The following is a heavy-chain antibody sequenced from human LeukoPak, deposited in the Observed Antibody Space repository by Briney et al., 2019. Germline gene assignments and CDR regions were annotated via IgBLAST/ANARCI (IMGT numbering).Heavy chain of an antibody. CDR2: ISGSGAST. CDR1: GFFFSNYG. CDR3: AKDLDDSSGWYGVSDI. Sequence: PGGSLRLSCAASGFFFSNYGMSWVRQAPGKGLEWVSAISGSGASTYYADSVKGRFTISRDISENTLYLQMNSLRDEDTGVYYCAKDLDDSSGWYGVSDIWGQGTMATVSS. V-gene: IGHV3-23*01. J-gene: IGHJ3*02. D-gene: IGHD6-19*01.